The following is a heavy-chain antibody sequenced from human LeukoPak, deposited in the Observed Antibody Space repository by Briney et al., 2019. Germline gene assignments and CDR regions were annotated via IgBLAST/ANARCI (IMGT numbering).Heavy chain of an antibody. V-gene: IGHV3-48*03. CDR2: ISSFSSTI. CDR3: ARSPNYKGYFDY. Sequence: GGSLRLSCAASGFTFSSYEMNWVRQAPGKGLEWLSYISSFSSTIYYADSVMGRFTISRDNAKNSLHLQMNSLRAEDTAVYYCARSPNYKGYFDYWGQGTLVTVSS. D-gene: IGHD3-10*01. J-gene: IGHJ4*02. CDR1: GFTFSSYE.